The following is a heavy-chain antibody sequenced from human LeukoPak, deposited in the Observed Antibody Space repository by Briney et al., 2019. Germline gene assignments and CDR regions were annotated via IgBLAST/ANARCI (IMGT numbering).Heavy chain of an antibody. CDR1: GGSFSGYY. CDR2: INHSGST. CDR3: ARRSHFSVGIVKIRYFDL. V-gene: IGHV4-34*01. Sequence: PSETLSLTCAVYGGSFSGYYWSWIRQPPGKGLEWIGEINHSGSTNYNPSLKSRVTISVDTSKNQFSLKLSSVTAADTAVYYCARRSHFSVGIVKIRYFDLWGRGTLVTVSS. D-gene: IGHD2-15*01. J-gene: IGHJ2*01.